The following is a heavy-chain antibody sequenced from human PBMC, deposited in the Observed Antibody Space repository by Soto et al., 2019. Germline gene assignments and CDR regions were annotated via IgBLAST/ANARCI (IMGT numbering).Heavy chain of an antibody. D-gene: IGHD2-8*01. CDR2: ITSSSSTI. CDR1: GLSFSDYY. Sequence: QVELVESGGGLVKPGGSLRLSCAASGLSFSDYYMSWIRQAPGKGLEWIAYITSSSSTIYYADSVKGRFTISRNDAKNSLDLHLDSLRAEDTAVYYCATVFRSTNFHYWGQGALVTVSS. CDR3: ATVFRSTNFHY. V-gene: IGHV3-11*01. J-gene: IGHJ4*02.